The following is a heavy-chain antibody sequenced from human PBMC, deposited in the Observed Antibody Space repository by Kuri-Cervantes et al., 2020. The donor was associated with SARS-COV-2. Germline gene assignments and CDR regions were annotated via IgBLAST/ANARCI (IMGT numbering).Heavy chain of an antibody. J-gene: IGHJ6*02. D-gene: IGHD2-2*01. CDR1: GYTFTSYY. V-gene: IGHV1-46*01. Sequence: ASVKVSCKASGYTFTSYYMHWVRQAPGQGLEWMGIINPSGGSTSYAQKCQGRVTMTRDTSTSTVYMELSSLRSEDTAVYYCARANSGVGYCSSTSCGSWTSSYYYYGMDVWGQGTTVTVSS. CDR2: INPSGGST. CDR3: ARANSGVGYCSSTSCGSWTSSYYYYGMDV.